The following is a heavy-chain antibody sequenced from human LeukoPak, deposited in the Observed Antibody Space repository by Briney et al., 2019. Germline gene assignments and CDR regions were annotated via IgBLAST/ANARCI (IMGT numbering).Heavy chain of an antibody. CDR3: ARDSGSGNSYFVNLADHYYMDV. V-gene: IGHV3-30*02. CDR1: GFTFSSYG. Sequence: GGSLKLSCVTSGFTFSSYGMHWVRQAPGKGLEWVAFIRYDGSNKYYADSVKGRFTISRDNANNSLYLQMNSLRAEDTAVYYCARDSGSGNSYFVNLADHYYMDVWGKGTTVTVSS. CDR2: IRYDGSNK. D-gene: IGHD3-10*01. J-gene: IGHJ6*03.